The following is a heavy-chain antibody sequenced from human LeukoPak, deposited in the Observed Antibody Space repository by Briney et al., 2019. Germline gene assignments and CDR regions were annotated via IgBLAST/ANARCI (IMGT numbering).Heavy chain of an antibody. J-gene: IGHJ6*02. CDR2: IYYSGST. V-gene: IGHV4-59*01. Sequence: SETLSFTCTVSGGSISSYYWSWIRQPPGKGLEWIGYIYYSGSTSYNPSLKSRVTISGDTSKKQFSLKLNSVTAADTAVYYCARHANWGVVGVYYYGMDVWGQGTTVTVSS. D-gene: IGHD7-27*01. CDR3: ARHANWGVVGVYYYGMDV. CDR1: GGSISSYY.